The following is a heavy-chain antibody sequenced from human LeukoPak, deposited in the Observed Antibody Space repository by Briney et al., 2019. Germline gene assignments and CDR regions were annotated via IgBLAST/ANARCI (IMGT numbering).Heavy chain of an antibody. D-gene: IGHD5-18*01. V-gene: IGHV1-46*01. Sequence: ASVKVSCKAPGYTFTSYYIHWVRQAPGQGLEWMGVINPSGGSTSYAQKFQGRVSMTRDTSTSTVYMELSSLRSEDTAVYYCARDPWTAIVTQSFPSDYWGQGTLVTVSS. CDR2: INPSGGST. J-gene: IGHJ4*02. CDR1: GYTFTSYY. CDR3: ARDPWTAIVTQSFPSDY.